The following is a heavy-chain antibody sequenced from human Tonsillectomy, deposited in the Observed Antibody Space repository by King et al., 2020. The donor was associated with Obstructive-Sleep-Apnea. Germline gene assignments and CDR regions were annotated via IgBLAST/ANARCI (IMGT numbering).Heavy chain of an antibody. J-gene: IGHJ6*02. D-gene: IGHD6-13*01. CDR3: ASDRGAAAATYYHDYCMDV. CDR1: GFIFSTYS. Sequence: VQLVESGGGLVQPGGSLRLSCAASGFIFSTYSMNWVRQAPGKGLEWVSYISSFSTTIYYADSVNGRFTISRATAKNSLYLRRNSLRAEDTAVYYCASDRGAAAATYYHDYCMDVWGQGTTVTVSS. CDR2: ISSFSTTI. V-gene: IGHV3-48*01.